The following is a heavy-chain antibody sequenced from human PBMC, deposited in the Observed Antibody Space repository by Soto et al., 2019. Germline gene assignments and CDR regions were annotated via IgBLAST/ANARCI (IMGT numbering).Heavy chain of an antibody. CDR1: GFTVNNLY. D-gene: IGHD3-3*01. V-gene: IGHV3-66*01. J-gene: IGHJ4*02. CDR3: SRDIFGGSYDFCH. CDR2: FSSDGSR. Sequence: EVQLVESGGGLVQPGGSLTLSCAAFGFTVNNLYMSWVRQAPGKGLEWVSVFSSDGSRYYAYSVKGRFTISKDYSKNTLYLEMNSLRAGDTAVYYCSRDIFGGSYDFCHGGQGTLVTVSS.